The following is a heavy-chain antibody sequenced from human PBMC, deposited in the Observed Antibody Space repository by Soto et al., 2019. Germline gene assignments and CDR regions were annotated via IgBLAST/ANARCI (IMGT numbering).Heavy chain of an antibody. J-gene: IGHJ5*02. CDR3: ARGGLRIYWSAP. Sequence: EVQLVESGGGLVQPGGSLRLSCAASGFTFSTYWMHWVRQAPGKGLVWVSRIIGDGSTTNYADSVKGRFTISRDNAKNLLYLQGSGLRAEDTAVYYCARGGLRIYWSAPGAKGTLVTVSS. D-gene: IGHD2-15*01. V-gene: IGHV3-74*01. CDR2: IIGDGSTT. CDR1: GFTFSTYW.